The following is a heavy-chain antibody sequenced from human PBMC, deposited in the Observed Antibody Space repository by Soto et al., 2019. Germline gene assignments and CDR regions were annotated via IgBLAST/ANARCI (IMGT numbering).Heavy chain of an antibody. D-gene: IGHD3-10*01. J-gene: IGHJ6*02. Sequence: KTSETLSLTCSVSGASIRSYYWHWIRQPPGKGLEWIGYVYTSDYTRYSSSLKSRVTISVDTSKSQFYLRLNSVTAADTAVYYCASSARHPGDFFYYNGMDVWGQGTTVTVSS. V-gene: IGHV4-4*08. CDR3: ASSARHPGDFFYYNGMDV. CDR1: GASIRSYY. CDR2: VYTSDYT.